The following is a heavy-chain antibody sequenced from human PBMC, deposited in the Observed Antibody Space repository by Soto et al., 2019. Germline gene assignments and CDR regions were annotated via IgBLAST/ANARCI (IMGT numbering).Heavy chain of an antibody. CDR3: ARDISYSGYCSGGSCAPGDY. J-gene: IGHJ4*02. D-gene: IGHD2-15*01. CDR1: GDSISSYY. Sequence: PSETLSLTCTVSGDSISSYYWSWIRQAAGKGLEYIGRVYTSGSTTYNPSLRSRVTMSVDTSKNQFSLKLRSVTAADTAVYYCARDISYSGYCSGGSCAPGDYWGQGTLVTVSS. V-gene: IGHV4-4*07. CDR2: VYTSGST.